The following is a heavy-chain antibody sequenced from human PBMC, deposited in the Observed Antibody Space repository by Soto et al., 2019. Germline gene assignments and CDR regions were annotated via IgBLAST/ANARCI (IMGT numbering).Heavy chain of an antibody. V-gene: IGHV3-23*01. CDR3: AKNYFFDS. CDR1: GFTFSSYA. J-gene: IGHJ4*02. CDR2: IGVSSDA. Sequence: GGSLRLSCAASGFTFSSYAMSWARQAPGKGLEWVSSIGVSSDAYYADSVKGRFTISRDNSRNTLYLQMNSLRAEDTALYYCAKNYFFDSWGQGTLVNVSS.